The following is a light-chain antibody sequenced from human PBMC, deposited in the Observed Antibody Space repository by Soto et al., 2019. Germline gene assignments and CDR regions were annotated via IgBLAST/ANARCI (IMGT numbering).Light chain of an antibody. CDR3: QQRSNWLWT. CDR2: GAS. Sequence: EVVLTQSPGTLSLSPGERATLSCRASQSVSSSDLAWYQQKPGQAPRLLISGASGRATGIPDRFSASGSGTDFTLTISRLEPEDSAVYYCQQRSNWLWTFGQGTKVEIK. J-gene: IGKJ1*01. CDR1: QSVSSSD. V-gene: IGKV3D-20*02.